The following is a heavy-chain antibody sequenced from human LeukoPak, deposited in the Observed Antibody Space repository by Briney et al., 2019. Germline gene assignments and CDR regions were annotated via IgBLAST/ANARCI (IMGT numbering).Heavy chain of an antibody. V-gene: IGHV3-74*01. Sequence: PGGSLRLSCAASGFTFSSYWMSWIRQAPGKGLVWVSRIHNDGSSTSYADSVKGRFTISRDNAKNTLYLQMNSLRAEDTAVYYCASSLTYYHDSSGYSPPDYYYYYGMDVWGRGTTVTVSS. CDR1: GFTFSSYW. D-gene: IGHD3-22*01. J-gene: IGHJ6*02. CDR2: IHNDGSST. CDR3: ASSLTYYHDSSGYSPPDYYYYYGMDV.